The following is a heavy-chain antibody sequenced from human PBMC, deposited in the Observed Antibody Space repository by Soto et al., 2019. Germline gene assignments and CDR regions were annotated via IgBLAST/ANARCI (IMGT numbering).Heavy chain of an antibody. J-gene: IGHJ4*02. D-gene: IGHD2-15*01. Sequence: QVRLVQSGAELKKPGASVKVSCKASGNPFISYAISWVRQAPGQGREWMGRFSVYNGNTIYAQKFHDRLTVTTDTSPTTAYMELRSLTSDDTAVYYCVWSCTGGSCSDYWGQGTLVTVSS. CDR3: VWSCTGGSCSDY. CDR2: FSVYNGNT. V-gene: IGHV1-18*04. CDR1: GNPFISYA.